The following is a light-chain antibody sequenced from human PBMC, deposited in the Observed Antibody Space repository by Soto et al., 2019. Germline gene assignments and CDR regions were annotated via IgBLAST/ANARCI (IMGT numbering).Light chain of an antibody. CDR1: TSDVGSYNR. Sequence: QSALTQPPSVSGYPGQSVTISCTGATSDVGSYNRVSWYQQPPGTAPKLMIYAVDNRPSGVPDRFSGSKSGNTASLTISGLQAEDEADYYCSSYTSSSAYVFGTGTKLTVL. CDR3: SSYTSSSAYV. CDR2: AVD. J-gene: IGLJ1*01. V-gene: IGLV2-18*02.